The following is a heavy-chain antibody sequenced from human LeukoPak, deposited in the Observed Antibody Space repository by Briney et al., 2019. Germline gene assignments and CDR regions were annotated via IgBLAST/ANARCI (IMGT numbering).Heavy chain of an antibody. J-gene: IGHJ4*02. V-gene: IGHV3-23*01. CDR1: GFTFSSYA. D-gene: IGHD1-1*01. CDR2: ISGSGDRT. CDR3: AKSVGTLSFDY. Sequence: GGSLRLSCAASGFTFSSYAMSWVRQAPGKGLEWVSAISGSGDRTYYADSVKGRFTISRDTSKNTLYLQMNSLRAEDTAVYYCAKSVGTLSFDYWGQGTLVSVSS.